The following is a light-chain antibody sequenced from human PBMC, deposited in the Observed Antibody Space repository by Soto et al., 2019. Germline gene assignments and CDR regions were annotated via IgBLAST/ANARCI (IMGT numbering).Light chain of an antibody. CDR1: SGHSSYA. CDR2: LNNDGSH. CDR3: KTWGTGILE. Sequence: QSVLTQSPSASASLGASVKLTCTLSSGHSSYAIAWHQQQPEKGPRYLMRLNNDGSHSKGDGIPDRFSGSSSGTERYLTISSLQSEDEADYYCKTWGTGILEFCGGPKLTVL. V-gene: IGLV4-69*01. J-gene: IGLJ3*02.